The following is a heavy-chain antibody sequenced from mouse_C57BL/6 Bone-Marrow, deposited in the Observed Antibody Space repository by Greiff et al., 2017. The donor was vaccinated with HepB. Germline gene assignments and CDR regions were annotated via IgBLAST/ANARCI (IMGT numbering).Heavy chain of an antibody. V-gene: IGHV10-3*01. CDR1: GFTFNTYA. D-gene: IGHD2-10*02. J-gene: IGHJ4*01. CDR3: VRYGNYVTRGYAMDY. CDR2: IRSKSSNYAT. Sequence: EVQVVESGGGLVQPKGSLKLSCAASGFTFNTYAMHWVRQAPGKGLEWVARIRSKSSNYATYYADSVKDRFTISRDDSQSMLYLQMNNLKTEDTAMYYCVRYGNYVTRGYAMDYWGQGTSVTVSS.